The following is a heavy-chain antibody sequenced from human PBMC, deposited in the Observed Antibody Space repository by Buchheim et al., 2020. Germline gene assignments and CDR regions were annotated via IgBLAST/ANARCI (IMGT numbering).Heavy chain of an antibody. CDR1: GFTFRTYS. CDR3: ARDSRFLLAVPGGDFDY. J-gene: IGHJ4*02. V-gene: IGHV3-48*02. D-gene: IGHD3-16*01. CDR2: ISSDSSTI. Sequence: EVQLVESGGGLVQPGGSLRLSCAASGFTFRTYSFNWVRQAPGKGLESVSYISSDSSTIYYADSVKGRFTISRDNAKNSLYLQMNSLRDEDTAVYYCARDSRFLLAVPGGDFDYWGQGAL.